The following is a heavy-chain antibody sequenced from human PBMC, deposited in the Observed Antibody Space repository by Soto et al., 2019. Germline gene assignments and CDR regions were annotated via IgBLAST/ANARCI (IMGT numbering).Heavy chain of an antibody. CDR3: ARGGLEPFDY. CDR1: GFSFRNYW. D-gene: IGHD1-1*01. V-gene: IGHV3-74*01. Sequence: EVQLVESGGGLVKSGGSLRLTCAASGFSFRNYWMHWVRQDPGQGLVWVSRISDYGRVNYADSVEGRFTIYRDDTKSELYRQMSSLRLEDTAVYYCARGGLEPFDYLGQGALVTVSS. CDR2: ISDYGRV. J-gene: IGHJ4*02.